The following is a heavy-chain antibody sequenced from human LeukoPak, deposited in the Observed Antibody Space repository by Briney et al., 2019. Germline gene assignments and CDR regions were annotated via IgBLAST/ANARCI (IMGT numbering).Heavy chain of an antibody. CDR3: AKDDAWLRFGE. D-gene: IGHD5-12*01. Sequence: GGSLRLSCTASGFTFSSYGMNWVRQAPGKGLEWVSSISSSSTYIYYADSVKGRFTISRDNSKNTLYLEVIRLTPEDSAVYYCAKDDAWLRFGEWSQGTLVTVSS. J-gene: IGHJ4*02. V-gene: IGHV3-21*04. CDR1: GFTFSSYG. CDR2: ISSSSTYI.